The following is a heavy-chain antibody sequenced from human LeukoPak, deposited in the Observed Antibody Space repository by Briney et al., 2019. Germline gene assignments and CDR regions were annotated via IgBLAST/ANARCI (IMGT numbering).Heavy chain of an antibody. J-gene: IGHJ4*02. CDR3: ARLRRIWNDVELVDY. Sequence: NPGGSLRLSCAASGFTFSDYYMSWIRQAPGKGLEWVSYISSSGSTIYYADSVKGRFTISRDTARNSLFLQMNSLRAEDTAVYYCARLRRIWNDVELVDYWGQGTLVTVSS. CDR2: ISSSGSTI. CDR1: GFTFSDYY. V-gene: IGHV3-11*01. D-gene: IGHD1-1*01.